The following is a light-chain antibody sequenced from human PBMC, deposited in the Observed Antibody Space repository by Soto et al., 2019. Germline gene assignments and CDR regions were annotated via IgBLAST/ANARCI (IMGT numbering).Light chain of an antibody. CDR3: QQYDSSPIT. V-gene: IGKV3-20*01. CDR1: QSVSSSY. CDR2: GAS. Sequence: ASQSVSSSYLAWYQQKPGQAPSLLIYGASSRATGIPDRFSGSRSGTDFTLTISRLEPEDFAVYYCQQYDSSPITFGQGTQLDIK. J-gene: IGKJ5*01.